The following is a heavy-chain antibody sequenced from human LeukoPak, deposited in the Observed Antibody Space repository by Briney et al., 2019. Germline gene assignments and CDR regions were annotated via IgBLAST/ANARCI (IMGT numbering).Heavy chain of an antibody. CDR1: GGTFSSYA. CDR2: IIPILGIA. CDR3: ARDKGCSGGSCYSRAYGMDV. J-gene: IGHJ6*02. V-gene: IGHV1-69*04. Sequence: SVKVSCKASGGTFSSYAISWVRQAPGQGLEWMGRIIPILGIANYAQKFQGGVTITADKSTSTAYMELSSLRSEDTAVYYCARDKGCSGGSCYSRAYGMDVWGQGTTVTVSS. D-gene: IGHD2-15*01.